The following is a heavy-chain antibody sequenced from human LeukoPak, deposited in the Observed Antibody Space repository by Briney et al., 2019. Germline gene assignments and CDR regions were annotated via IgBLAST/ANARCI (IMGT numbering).Heavy chain of an antibody. CDR2: ISSNGGST. V-gene: IGHV3-64*01. CDR1: GFTFSRYA. D-gene: IGHD3-10*01. Sequence: PGGSLRLSCAASGFTFSRYAMHWVRQAPGKGLEYVSAISSNGGSTYYANSVKGRFTISRDNSKNTLYLQMGSLRAEDMAVYYCARGGITKFDYWGQGTLVTVSS. CDR3: ARGGITKFDY. J-gene: IGHJ4*02.